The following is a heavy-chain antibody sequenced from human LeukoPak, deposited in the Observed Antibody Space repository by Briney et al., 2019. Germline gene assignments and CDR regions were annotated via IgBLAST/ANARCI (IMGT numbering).Heavy chain of an antibody. J-gene: IGHJ4*02. CDR1: GFTFSSYS. D-gene: IGHD5-18*01. CDR2: ISSSSSYI. V-gene: IGHV3-21*01. CDR3: ARSRNPADTAMVPDY. Sequence: GGSLRLSCAASGFTFSSYSMNWVRQAPGKGLEWVSSISSSSSYIYYADSVKGRSTISRDNAKNSLYLQMNSLRAEDTAVYYCARSRNPADTAMVPDYWGQGTLVTVSS.